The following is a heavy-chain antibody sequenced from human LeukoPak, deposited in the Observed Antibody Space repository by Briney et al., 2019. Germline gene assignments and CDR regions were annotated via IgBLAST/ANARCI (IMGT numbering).Heavy chain of an antibody. Sequence: GGSLRLSCAASGFTFSSYEMNWVRQAPGKGLEWVSYISSSGSTIYYADSVKGRFTISRDNAKNSLYLQMNSLRAEDTAVCYCARERNYYDSGAFGWGQGTLVTVSS. CDR2: ISSSGSTI. D-gene: IGHD3-22*01. CDR1: GFTFSSYE. CDR3: ARERNYYDSGAFG. J-gene: IGHJ4*02. V-gene: IGHV3-48*03.